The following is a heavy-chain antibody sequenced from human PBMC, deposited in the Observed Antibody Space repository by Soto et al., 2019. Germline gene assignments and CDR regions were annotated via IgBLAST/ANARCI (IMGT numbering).Heavy chain of an antibody. Sequence: VKVSCKASGYTFTSYYMHWVRQAPGQGLEWMGIINPSGGSTSYAQKFQGRVTMTRDTSTSTVYMELSSLRSEDTAVYYCARGYCSSTSCYSVEGIYYMDVWGKGTTVTVSS. CDR3: ARGYCSSTSCYSVEGIYYMDV. J-gene: IGHJ6*03. CDR2: INPSGGST. D-gene: IGHD2-2*01. CDR1: GYTFTSYY. V-gene: IGHV1-46*03.